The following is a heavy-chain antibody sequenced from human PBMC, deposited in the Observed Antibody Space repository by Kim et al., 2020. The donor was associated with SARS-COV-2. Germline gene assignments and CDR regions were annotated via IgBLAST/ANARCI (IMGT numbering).Heavy chain of an antibody. D-gene: IGHD6-19*01. CDR2: ISYDGSNK. CDR3: ARGMASSTWYISGLGGY. J-gene: IGHJ4*03. Sequence: GGSLRLSCAASGFTFSSYAMHWVSQAPGKGLEWVAVISYDGSNKSYVDSVQGRFTISRDNSKNTLYLQMKSLRAEDTAVYYCARGMASSTWYISGLGGY. V-gene: IGHV3-30*04. CDR1: GFTFSSYA.